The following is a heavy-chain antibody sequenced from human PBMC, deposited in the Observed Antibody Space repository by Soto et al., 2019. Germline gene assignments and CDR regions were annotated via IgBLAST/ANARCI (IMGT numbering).Heavy chain of an antibody. V-gene: IGHV1-18*01. Sequence: QVQLVQSGAEVKKPGASVKVSCKASGYTFTSYGISWVRQAPGQGLEWMGWISAYNGNTNYAQKLQGRVTMTTDTSTSTADMELRSLRSDDTAVYYCAREGHVDIVATILYYGMDVWGQGTTVTVSS. J-gene: IGHJ6*02. CDR3: AREGHVDIVATILYYGMDV. CDR1: GYTFTSYG. D-gene: IGHD5-12*01. CDR2: ISAYNGNT.